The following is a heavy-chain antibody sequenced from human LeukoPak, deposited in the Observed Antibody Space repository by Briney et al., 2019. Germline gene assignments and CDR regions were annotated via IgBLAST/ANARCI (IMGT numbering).Heavy chain of an antibody. Sequence: SETLSLTCTVSGGSISSRPYDWGWIRQPPGKGLEYIGSISYSGSTYYNPSLRSRVTISVDTSSNQFSLKLSSVTAADTAVYYCARHLSQGDGTKRGFYYWGQGALVTVSS. CDR1: GGSISSRPYD. J-gene: IGHJ4*02. CDR3: ARHLSQGDGTKRGFYY. CDR2: ISYSGST. D-gene: IGHD5-24*01. V-gene: IGHV4-39*01.